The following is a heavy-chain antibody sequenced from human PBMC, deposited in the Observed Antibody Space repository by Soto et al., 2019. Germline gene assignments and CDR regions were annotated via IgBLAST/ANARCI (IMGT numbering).Heavy chain of an antibody. D-gene: IGHD3-22*01. CDR2: ISGSGGST. J-gene: IGHJ3*02. V-gene: IGHV3-23*01. CDR3: AKGNTYYYDSSALDI. Sequence: PGGSLRLSCAASGFTFSSYAMSWVRQAPGKGLEWVSAISGSGGSTYYADSVKGRFTISRDNSKNMLYLQMNSLRAEDTAVYYCAKGNTYYYDSSALDIWGQGTMVTVSS. CDR1: GFTFSSYA.